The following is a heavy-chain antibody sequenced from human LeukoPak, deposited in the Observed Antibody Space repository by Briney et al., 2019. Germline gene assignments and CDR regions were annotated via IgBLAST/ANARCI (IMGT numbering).Heavy chain of an antibody. D-gene: IGHD1-1*01. CDR1: GGSISSGGYY. J-gene: IGHJ6*03. V-gene: IGHV4-30-2*01. CDR2: IYHSGST. Sequence: SQTLSLTCTVSGGSISSGGYYWSWIRQPPGKGLEWIGYIYHSGSTYYNPSLKSRVTISVDRSKNQFSLKLSSVTAADTAVYYCARGDNSYYYYMDVWGKGTTVTVSS. CDR3: ARGDNSYYYYMDV.